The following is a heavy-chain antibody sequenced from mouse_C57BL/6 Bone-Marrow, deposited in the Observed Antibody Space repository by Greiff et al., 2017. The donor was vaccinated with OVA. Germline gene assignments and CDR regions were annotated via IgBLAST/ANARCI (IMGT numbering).Heavy chain of an antibody. Sequence: DVQLQESGGDLVKPGGSLKLSCAASGFTFSSYGMSWVRQTPDKRLEWVATISSGGSYTYYPDSVKGRFTISRDNAKNTLYLQMSSLKSEDTAMYYCARHLYGNYFAWFAYWGQGTLVTVSA. D-gene: IGHD2-1*01. CDR3: ARHLYGNYFAWFAY. V-gene: IGHV5-6*01. J-gene: IGHJ3*01. CDR1: GFTFSSYG. CDR2: ISSGGSYT.